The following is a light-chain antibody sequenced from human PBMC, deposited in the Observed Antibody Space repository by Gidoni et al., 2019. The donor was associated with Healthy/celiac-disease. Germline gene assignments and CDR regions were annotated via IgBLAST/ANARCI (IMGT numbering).Light chain of an antibody. CDR2: GAS. V-gene: IGKV3-20*01. J-gene: IGKJ4*01. CDR3: QQYGSSPPRT. Sequence: ETVLTQSPGTLSLSPGERATRSCRASQSVSSSYLAWYQQKPGQAPRFLIYGASSRATGIPDRFSGSGSGTDFTLTISRLEPEDFAVYYCQQYGSSPPRTFGGGTKVEIK. CDR1: QSVSSSY.